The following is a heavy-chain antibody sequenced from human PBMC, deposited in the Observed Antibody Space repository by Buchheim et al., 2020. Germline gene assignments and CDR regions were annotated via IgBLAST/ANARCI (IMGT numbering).Heavy chain of an antibody. V-gene: IGHV3-66*02. D-gene: IGHD6-19*01. Sequence: EVQLVQSGGGLVQPGGSLRLSCAASGIPVSSNYMSWVRQSPEKGLEWVSVLYTSGKSYYTDSVKGRFIVSRDDSENTLYLQMNGLRPGDTAVYYCASPGYSSGWYAYWGQGT. CDR1: GIPVSSNY. J-gene: IGHJ4*02. CDR2: LYTSGKS. CDR3: ASPGYSSGWYAY.